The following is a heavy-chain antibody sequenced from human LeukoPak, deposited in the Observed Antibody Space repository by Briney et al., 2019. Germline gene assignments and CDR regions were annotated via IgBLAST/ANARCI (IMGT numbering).Heavy chain of an antibody. CDR1: GFTLSSYA. Sequence: GGPLRLSCAASGFTLSSYAMHWVRQAPGKGLEWVAVISYDGSNKYYADSVKGRVTISRDNSTNTQYLQKNSLRAANTAVYYCARGTPRYNYCYYYGMDVSGEGTTVTVSS. D-gene: IGHD1-1*01. CDR3: ARGTPRYNYCYYYGMDV. J-gene: IGHJ6*04. V-gene: IGHV3-30-3*01. CDR2: ISYDGSNK.